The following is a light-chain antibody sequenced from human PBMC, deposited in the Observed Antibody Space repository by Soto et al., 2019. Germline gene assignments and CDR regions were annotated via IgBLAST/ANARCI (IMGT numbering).Light chain of an antibody. Sequence: EIVLTQSPATLSLSPGERATLSCRASQSVNTYLAWYQQKPGQAPRLLIYGASNRATGIPDRFSGSGSGTDFTLTISRLEPEDFAVYYCQQYGLSRTFGQGTKVDI. CDR3: QQYGLSRT. J-gene: IGKJ1*01. CDR1: QSVNTY. CDR2: GAS. V-gene: IGKV3-20*01.